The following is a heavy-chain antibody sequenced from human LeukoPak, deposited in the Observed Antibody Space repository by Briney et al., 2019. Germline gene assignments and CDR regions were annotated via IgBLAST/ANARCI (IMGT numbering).Heavy chain of an antibody. V-gene: IGHV1-2*02. CDR2: INPNSRGT. CDR1: GYTFPGYY. D-gene: IGHD6-13*01. CDR3: ARHRGECRAAAGGNWFDP. J-gene: IGHJ5*02. Sequence: ASVKVSCQASGYTFPGYYMHWVRQAPGQGLEWMGWINPNSRGTNYAQKFQGRVTMTRDTSISTAYMELSRLRSDDTAVYYCARHRGECRAAAGGNWFDPWGQGTLVTVSS.